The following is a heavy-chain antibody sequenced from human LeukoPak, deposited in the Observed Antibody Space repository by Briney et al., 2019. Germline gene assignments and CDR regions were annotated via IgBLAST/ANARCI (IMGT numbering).Heavy chain of an antibody. J-gene: IGHJ4*02. CDR1: GYTFTSYD. CDR2: MNPNSDNT. Sequence: ASVKVSCKASGYTFTSYDINWVRQAPGQALEWMGWMNPNSDNTGYAQKFQGRVTMTRNPSISIAYMELSSLRSEDTAVYYCARNVRDTGTFDYWGQGTLVTVSS. D-gene: IGHD5-18*01. V-gene: IGHV1-8*01. CDR3: ARNVRDTGTFDY.